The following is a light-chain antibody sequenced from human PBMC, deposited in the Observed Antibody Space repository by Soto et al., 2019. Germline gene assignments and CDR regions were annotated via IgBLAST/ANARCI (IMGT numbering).Light chain of an antibody. Sequence: ALTQPPSASGSPGQSVSISCTGTSSDVGGYNYVSWYQQHPGKAPKVMIYDVNKRPSGVPDRFSGSKSGNTASLTISGLQSEDEADYYCCSYAGRYTYVFGTGTKVTVL. V-gene: IGLV2-11*01. CDR3: CSYAGRYTYV. CDR2: DVN. CDR1: SSDVGGYNY. J-gene: IGLJ1*01.